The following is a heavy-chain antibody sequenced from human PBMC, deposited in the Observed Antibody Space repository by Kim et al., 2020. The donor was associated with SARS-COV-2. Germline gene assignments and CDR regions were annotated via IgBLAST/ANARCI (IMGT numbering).Heavy chain of an antibody. CDR3: ARIRDYDYYYGMDV. CDR1: GFTFSSYA. CDR2: ISYDGSNK. V-gene: IGHV3-30-3*01. Sequence: GGSLRLSCAASGFTFSSYAMHWVRQAPGKGLEWVAVISYDGSNKYYADSVKGRFTISRDNSKNTLYLQMNSLRAEDTAVYYCARIRDYDYYYGMDVWGQGTTVTVSS. J-gene: IGHJ6*02.